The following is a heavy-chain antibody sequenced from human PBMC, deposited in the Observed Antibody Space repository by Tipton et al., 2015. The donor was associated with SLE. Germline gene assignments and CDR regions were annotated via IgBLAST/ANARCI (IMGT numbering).Heavy chain of an antibody. D-gene: IGHD2-8*01. CDR2: VDHGGGT. J-gene: IGHJ3*02. CDR1: GGSFTDSY. CDR3: ARGGGTMSHRPPGVVDI. Sequence: TLSLTCAVFGGSFTDSYWTWIRQPPGKRLEWIGEVDHGGGTKYNPSLESRVTISVDAPKNQFSLKVTAVTAADTAVYYCARGGGTMSHRPPGVVDIWGQGTVVTVSS. V-gene: IGHV4-34*01.